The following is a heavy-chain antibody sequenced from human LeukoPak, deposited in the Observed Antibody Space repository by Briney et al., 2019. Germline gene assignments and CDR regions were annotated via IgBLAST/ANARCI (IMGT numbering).Heavy chain of an antibody. CDR3: ASIYSSGQEDAFDI. CDR2: IYSGGST. Sequence: QTGGSLRLSCAASGFTVSSNYMSWVRQAPGKGLEWVSVIYSGGSTYYADSVKGRFTISRDNSKNTLYLQMNSLRAEDTAVYYCASIYSSGQEDAFDIWGQGTMVTVSS. V-gene: IGHV3-66*01. J-gene: IGHJ3*02. CDR1: GFTVSSNY. D-gene: IGHD6-19*01.